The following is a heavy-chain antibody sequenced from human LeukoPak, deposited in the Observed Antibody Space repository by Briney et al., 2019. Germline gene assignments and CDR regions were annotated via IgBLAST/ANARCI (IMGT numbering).Heavy chain of an antibody. CDR3: AKDRDMVRGPMDV. Sequence: WGSLRLSCAASGFTFSSYGMSWVRQAPGKGLEWVSAISGSGGSTYYADSVKGRFTISRDNSKNTLYLQMNSLRAEDTAVYYCAKDRDMVRGPMDVWGKGTTVTISS. CDR2: ISGSGGST. V-gene: IGHV3-23*01. D-gene: IGHD3-10*01. CDR1: GFTFSSYG. J-gene: IGHJ6*03.